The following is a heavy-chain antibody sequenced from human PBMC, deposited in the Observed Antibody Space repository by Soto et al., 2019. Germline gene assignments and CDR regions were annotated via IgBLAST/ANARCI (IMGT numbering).Heavy chain of an antibody. V-gene: IGHV4-39*01. J-gene: IGHJ4*02. D-gene: IGHD3-10*01. CDR1: GGSISSSDYY. Sequence: SETLSLTCSVSGGSISSSDYYWGWIRQPPGKGLEWVGSIHYSGTTYYNPSLKSRVTISVDTSKNQFSLKLTSVTAADTAVYYCARRGSASYWIDYWGQGTLVTVSS. CDR3: ARRGSASYWIDY. CDR2: IHYSGTT.